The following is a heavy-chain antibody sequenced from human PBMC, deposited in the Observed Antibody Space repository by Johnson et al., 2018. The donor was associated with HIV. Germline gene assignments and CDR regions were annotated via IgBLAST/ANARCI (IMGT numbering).Heavy chain of an antibody. J-gene: IGHJ3*02. V-gene: IGHV3-30*02. CDR3: ARESKWESRTPHAFDI. Sequence: QMLLVESGGGVVRPGGSLRLSCAASGFTFDDYGMSWVRQAPGKGLEWVAFIRYDGSSKYYADSVKGRFTVSRDKSKNTLYLQMKSLRPEDTAVYYCARESKWESRTPHAFDIWGQGTMVTVSP. CDR2: IRYDGSSK. CDR1: GFTFDDYG. D-gene: IGHD1-26*01.